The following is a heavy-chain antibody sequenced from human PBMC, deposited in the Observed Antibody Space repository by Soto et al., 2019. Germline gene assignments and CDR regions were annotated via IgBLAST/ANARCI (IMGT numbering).Heavy chain of an antibody. CDR1: GDSVSSNSAA. CDR3: ARMTTTYCSGGSCNEEDYYYMDV. D-gene: IGHD2-15*01. J-gene: IGHJ6*03. V-gene: IGHV6-1*01. Sequence: PSETLSLTCAISGDSVSSNSAAWNWIRQSPSRGLEWLGRTYYRSKWYNDYAVSVKSRITINPGTSKNQFSLQLNSVTPEDTAVYYCARMTTTYCSGGSCNEEDYYYMDVWGKGTTVTVSS. CDR2: TYYRSKWYN.